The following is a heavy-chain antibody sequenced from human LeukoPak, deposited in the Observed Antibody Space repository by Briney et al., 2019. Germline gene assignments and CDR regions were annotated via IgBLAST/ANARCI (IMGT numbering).Heavy chain of an antibody. Sequence: SETLSLTCTVSGYSISSGYYWGWIRQPPGKGLEWIGSIYHSGSTYYNPSLKSRVTISVDTSKNQFSLKLSSVTAADTAVYYCARHPIVATVGFADYWGQGTLVTVSS. CDR3: ARHPIVATVGFADY. J-gene: IGHJ4*02. CDR2: IYHSGST. V-gene: IGHV4-38-2*02. D-gene: IGHD5-12*01. CDR1: GYSISSGYY.